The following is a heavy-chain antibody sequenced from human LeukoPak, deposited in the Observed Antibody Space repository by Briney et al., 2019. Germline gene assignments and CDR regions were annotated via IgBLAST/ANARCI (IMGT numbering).Heavy chain of an antibody. CDR2: INPKNGGT. J-gene: IGHJ4*02. CDR3: ARDGYGGNSFDY. CDR1: GYTFTGYY. V-gene: IGHV1-2*06. Sequence: GASVKVSCKASGYTFTGYYMHWVRQAPGQGLEWMGRINPKNGGTNYAQKFQGRVTMTRDTSINTAFMELSRLNSDDTAVYFCARDGYGGNSFDYWGQGTLVTVSS. D-gene: IGHD4-23*01.